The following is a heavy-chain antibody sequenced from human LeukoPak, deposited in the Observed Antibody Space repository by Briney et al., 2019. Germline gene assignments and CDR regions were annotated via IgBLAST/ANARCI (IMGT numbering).Heavy chain of an antibody. D-gene: IGHD1-26*01. J-gene: IGHJ6*02. CDR1: GFTFSSYA. Sequence: QPGGSLRLSCAASGFTFSSYAMNWVRQAPGKGLEWVALISYDGSNKNYADSVKGRFTISRDNSKNTLYLQMNSLRAEDTAVYYCAKDPLGAGSYYFYYYYGMDVWGQGTTVTVSS. CDR2: ISYDGSNK. V-gene: IGHV3-30-3*01. CDR3: AKDPLGAGSYYFYYYYGMDV.